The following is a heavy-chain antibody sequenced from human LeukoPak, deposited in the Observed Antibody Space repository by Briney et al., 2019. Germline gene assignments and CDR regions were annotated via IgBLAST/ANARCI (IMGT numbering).Heavy chain of an antibody. CDR1: GFTFNDYG. D-gene: IGHD3-22*01. J-gene: IGHJ4*02. CDR3: ARDKHYYDSSNYV. V-gene: IGHV3-20*04. Sequence: PGGSLRLPCAASGFTFNDYGMSWVRQGPGNRLEWVSGINWNGGTTGYADSVRGRFTISRDNAKNSLYLQMNSLRAVDTALYYCARDKHYYDSSNYVWGQGTLVTVSS. CDR2: INWNGGTT.